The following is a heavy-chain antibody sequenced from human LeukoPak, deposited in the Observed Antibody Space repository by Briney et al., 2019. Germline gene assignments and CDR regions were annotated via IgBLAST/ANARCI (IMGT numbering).Heavy chain of an antibody. V-gene: IGHV3-21*01. J-gene: IGHJ6*02. D-gene: IGHD6-6*01. CDR3: VTRPDVGMDV. CDR1: GFTFSSYR. CDR2: ISSSSSYI. Sequence: PGGSLRLSCAASGFTFSSYRIDWVRQAPGKGLEWVSSISSSSSYIYYADSVKGRFTMSRDNAKNSLYLQMNSLRAEDTAVYYCVTRPDVGMDVWGQGTTVTVSS.